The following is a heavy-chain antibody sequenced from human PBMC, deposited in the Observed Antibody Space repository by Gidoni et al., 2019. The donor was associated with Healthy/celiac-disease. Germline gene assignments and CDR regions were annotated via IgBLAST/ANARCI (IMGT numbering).Heavy chain of an antibody. D-gene: IGHD3-22*01. CDR2: IYYSGST. CDR1: GGSISSSSYY. V-gene: IGHV4-39*01. CDR3: ARKSYYYDSSGLLTSSNFDY. Sequence: QLQLQESGPGLVKPSETLSLTCTVSGGSISSSSYYWGWIRQPPGKGLEWIGSIYYSGSTYYNPSLKSRVTISVDTSKNQFSLKLSSVTAADTAVYYCARKSYYYDSSGLLTSSNFDYWGQGTLVTVSS. J-gene: IGHJ4*02.